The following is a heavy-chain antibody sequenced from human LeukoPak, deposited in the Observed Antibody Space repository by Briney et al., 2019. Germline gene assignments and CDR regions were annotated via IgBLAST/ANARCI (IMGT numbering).Heavy chain of an antibody. J-gene: IGHJ6*04. CDR1: GFTFSDHY. CDR3: ARGSSGVTISSYGMDV. Sequence: PGGSLRLSCAASGFTFSDHYMDCVRQAPGKGLEWVGRTKNKANSYTTQYAASVKGRFTISRDDSKNSLYLQMNSLKTEDTAVYYCARGSSGVTISSYGMDVWGKGTTVTVSS. D-gene: IGHD3-9*01. CDR2: TKNKANSYTT. V-gene: IGHV3-72*01.